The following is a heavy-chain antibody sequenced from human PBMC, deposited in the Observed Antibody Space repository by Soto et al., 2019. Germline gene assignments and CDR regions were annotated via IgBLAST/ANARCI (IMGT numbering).Heavy chain of an antibody. V-gene: IGHV3-30-3*01. Sequence: QVQLVESGGGVVQPGRSLRLSCAASGFTFSSYAMHWVRQAPGKGLEWVAVISYDGSNKYYADSVKGRFTISRDNSKNTLYLEMNSLRAEDTAVYYCARGGRGWYQDGMDVWGQGTTVTVSS. CDR3: ARGGRGWYQDGMDV. CDR2: ISYDGSNK. CDR1: GFTFSSYA. D-gene: IGHD6-19*01. J-gene: IGHJ6*02.